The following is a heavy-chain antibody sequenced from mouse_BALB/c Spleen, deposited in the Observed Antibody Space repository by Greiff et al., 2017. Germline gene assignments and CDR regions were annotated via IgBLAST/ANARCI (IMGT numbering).Heavy chain of an antibody. CDR3: ARAYYGNYVY. CDR1: GYAFTNYL. Sequence: QVQLQQSGAELVRPGTSVKVSCKASGYAFTNYLIEWVKQRPGQGLEWIGYINPSTGYTEYNQKFKDKATLTADKSSSTAYMQLSSLTSEDSAVYYCARAYYGNYVYWGQGTTLTVSS. CDR2: INPSTGYT. V-gene: IGHV1-4*01. D-gene: IGHD2-10*01. J-gene: IGHJ2*01.